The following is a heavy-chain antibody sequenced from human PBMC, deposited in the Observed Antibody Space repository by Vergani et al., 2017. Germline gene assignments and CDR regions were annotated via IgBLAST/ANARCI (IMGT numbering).Heavy chain of an antibody. J-gene: IGHJ4*02. CDR2: ISLDGTNE. CDR1: GFTFSDYY. V-gene: IGHV3-30*03. Sequence: QVQLVESGGGLVKPGGSLRLSCAASGFTFSDYYMSWIRQAPGKGLEWVVGISLDGTNEYYPDLVKGRFTISRDIAKNTLYLQVRSLRLEDTGVYHCVRDRGLCAGGRCYTEAWDYWGQGTPVTVSS. CDR3: VRDRGLCAGGRCYTEAWDY. D-gene: IGHD2-2*02.